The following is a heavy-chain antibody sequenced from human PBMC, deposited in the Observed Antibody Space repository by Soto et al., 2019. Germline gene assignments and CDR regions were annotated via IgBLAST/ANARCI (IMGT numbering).Heavy chain of an antibody. CDR3: ARSLLIQLWSFDY. CDR1: GYTFTGYY. J-gene: IGHJ4*02. D-gene: IGHD5-18*01. Sequence: ASVKVSCKASGYTFTGYYMHWVRQAPGQGLEWMGWINPNSGGTNYAQKFQGWVTMTRDTSISTAYMELSRLRSDDTAVYYCARSLLIQLWSFDYWGQGALVTVS. CDR2: INPNSGGT. V-gene: IGHV1-2*04.